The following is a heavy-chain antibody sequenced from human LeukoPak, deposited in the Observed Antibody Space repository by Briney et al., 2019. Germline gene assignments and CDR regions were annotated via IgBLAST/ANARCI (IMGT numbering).Heavy chain of an antibody. CDR3: ARAGYDILTGYYSPRLDY. V-gene: IGHV3-30*02. CDR1: GFTFSSYG. D-gene: IGHD3-9*01. CDR2: IRYDGSNK. Sequence: GGSLRLSCAASGFTFSSYGMHWVRQAPGKGLEWVAFIRYDGSNKYYADSVKGRFTISRDNSKNTLYLQMNSLRAEDTAVYYCARAGYDILTGYYSPRLDYWGQGTLVTVSS. J-gene: IGHJ4*02.